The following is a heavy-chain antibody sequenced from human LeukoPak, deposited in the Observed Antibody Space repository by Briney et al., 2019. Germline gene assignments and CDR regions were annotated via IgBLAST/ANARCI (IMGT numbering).Heavy chain of an antibody. CDR3: ARDERYDSSGYPFDY. CDR2: IIPMFDTA. D-gene: IGHD3-22*01. J-gene: IGHJ4*02. Sequence: ASVKASCKASGGTFSNYAISWVRQAPGHGLEWMGGIIPMFDTANYTQKFQGRVMITADKSTSTAYMELSRLRSDDTAVYYCARDERYDSSGYPFDYWGQGTLVTVSS. V-gene: IGHV1-69*06. CDR1: GGTFSNYA.